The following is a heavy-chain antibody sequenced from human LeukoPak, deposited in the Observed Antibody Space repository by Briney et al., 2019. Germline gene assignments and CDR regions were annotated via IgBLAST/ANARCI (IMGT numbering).Heavy chain of an antibody. J-gene: IGHJ3*02. CDR1: GFTFSSYA. CDR2: ISSNGGST. D-gene: IGHD3-22*01. Sequence: GGSLRLSCAASGFTFSSYAMHWVRQAPGKGLEYVSGISSNGGSTYYADSVKGRFTISRDSSKNTLYLQMNSLRAEDTAVYYCAKDRGDYYDSSGYYSGGFDIWGQGTMVTVSS. CDR3: AKDRGDYYDSSGYYSGGFDI. V-gene: IGHV3-64*04.